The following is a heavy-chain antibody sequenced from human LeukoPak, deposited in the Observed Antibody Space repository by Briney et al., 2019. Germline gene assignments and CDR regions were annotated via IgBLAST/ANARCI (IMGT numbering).Heavy chain of an antibody. V-gene: IGHV3-20*04. CDR1: GFTFDDYG. CDR3: ARVLPRHSGSYLGWDFDY. Sequence: PGGSLRLSCAASGFTFDDYGMSWVRQAPGKGLEWVSGINWNGGSTGYADSVKGRFTISRDNAKNSLYLQMNSLRAEDTAVYYCARVLPRHSGSYLGWDFDYWGQGTLVTVSS. J-gene: IGHJ4*02. CDR2: INWNGGST. D-gene: IGHD1-26*01.